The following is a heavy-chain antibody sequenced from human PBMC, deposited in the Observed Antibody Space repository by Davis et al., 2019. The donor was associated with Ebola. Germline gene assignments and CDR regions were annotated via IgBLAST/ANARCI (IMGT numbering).Heavy chain of an antibody. CDR1: GGTFSDYY. Sequence: SETLSLTCAVYGGTFSDYYWSWIRQSPGKGLEWIGEVDHSGSTNYNPSFKSRVIVSEDASKNQFSLKLTSLTAADTAVYYCARVRTGPDGYLDYWGQGILVAVSS. CDR3: ARVRTGPDGYLDY. J-gene: IGHJ4*02. CDR2: VDHSGST. D-gene: IGHD1/OR15-1a*01. V-gene: IGHV4-34*01.